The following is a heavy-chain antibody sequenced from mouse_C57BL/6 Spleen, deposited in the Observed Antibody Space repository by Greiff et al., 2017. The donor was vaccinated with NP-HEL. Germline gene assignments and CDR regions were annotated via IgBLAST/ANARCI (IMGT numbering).Heavy chain of an antibody. D-gene: IGHD1-1*01. V-gene: IGHV1-39*01. CDR2: INTNYGTT. CDR3: ARSGNYYGSSGDYAMDY. J-gene: IGHJ4*01. Sequence: EVQLQQSGPELVKPGASVKISCKASGYSFTDYNMNWVKQSNGKSLEWIGVINTNYGTTSYNQKFKGKATLTVDQSSSTAYMQLNSLTSEDSAVYYCARSGNYYGSSGDYAMDYWGQGTSVTVSS. CDR1: GYSFTDYN.